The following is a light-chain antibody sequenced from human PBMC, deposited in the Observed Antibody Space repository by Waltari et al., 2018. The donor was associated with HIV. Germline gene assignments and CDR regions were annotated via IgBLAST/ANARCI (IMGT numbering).Light chain of an antibody. CDR2: SND. CDR1: SSYIGRKT. CDR3: TAWDDSLNVWV. V-gene: IGLV1-44*01. Sequence: QSVLTQPPSASGTPGQMVTISCSGGSSYIGRKTVDWYQQLPGTAPKLLIYSNDQRPTGVPGLFYGSKYGNSATLAISGLNSEDDADYYCTAWDDSLNVWVFGRGTKLTVL. J-gene: IGLJ3*02.